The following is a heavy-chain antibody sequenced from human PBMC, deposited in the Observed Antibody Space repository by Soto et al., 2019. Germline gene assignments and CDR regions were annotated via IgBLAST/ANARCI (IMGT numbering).Heavy chain of an antibody. J-gene: IGHJ4*02. CDR1: GFTFSSYW. CDR2: IYTDGNT. D-gene: IGHD5-12*01. CDR3: ARGNTGYGNFDL. Sequence: EVQLVESGGGLVQPGGSLRLSCAASGFTFSSYWMHWVRQAPGKGLVWVSRIYTDGNTYYADSVKGRFTISRDNAKNTLYLLMNSLRAEDTALYYCARGNTGYGNFDLWGQGTLVTVSS. V-gene: IGHV3-74*01.